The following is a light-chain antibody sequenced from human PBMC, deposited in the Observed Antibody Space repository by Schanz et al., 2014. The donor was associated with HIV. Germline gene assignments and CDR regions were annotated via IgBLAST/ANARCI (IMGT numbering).Light chain of an antibody. V-gene: IGKV3-20*01. CDR3: HHYGDSRGT. CDR1: QSVSSNY. CDR2: GAS. J-gene: IGKJ4*02. Sequence: EIVLTQSPGSLSLSPGGRATLSCGASQSVSSNYLAWYQQKPGQAPRLLIYGASSRATGIPDRFSGSGSGTDFTLTISRLEPDDFAVYYCHHYGDSRGTFGGGTEVDI.